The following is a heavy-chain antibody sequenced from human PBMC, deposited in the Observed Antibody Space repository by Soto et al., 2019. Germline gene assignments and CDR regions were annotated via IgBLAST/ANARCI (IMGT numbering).Heavy chain of an antibody. CDR2: INSDGSST. CDR1: GFNFSSYW. CDR3: ARVSGSWAPFDY. D-gene: IGHD6-13*01. Sequence: GGSLRLSCAASGFNFSSYWMHWVRQAPGKGLVWVSRINSDGSSTSYADSVKGRFTISRDNAKNTLYLQMNSLRAEDTAVYYCARVSGSWAPFDYWGQGTLVTVSS. J-gene: IGHJ4*02. V-gene: IGHV3-74*01.